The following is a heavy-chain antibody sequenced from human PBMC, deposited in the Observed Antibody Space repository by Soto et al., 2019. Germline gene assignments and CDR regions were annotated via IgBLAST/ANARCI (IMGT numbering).Heavy chain of an antibody. CDR3: ARRIPGGSYYDY. Sequence: EVQLVESGGGLVQPGRSLRLSCAASGFTFDDYAMHWVRQAPGKGLEWVSGISWNSDNIVYADSVKGRFTISRDNAKNSLYLQMNSLRAEDTALYYCARRIPGGSYYDYWGQGTLVTVSS. J-gene: IGHJ4*02. CDR2: ISWNSDNI. V-gene: IGHV3-9*01. D-gene: IGHD1-26*01. CDR1: GFTFDDYA.